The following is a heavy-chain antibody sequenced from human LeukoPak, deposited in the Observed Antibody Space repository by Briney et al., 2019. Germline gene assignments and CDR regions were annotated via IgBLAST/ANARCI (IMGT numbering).Heavy chain of an antibody. CDR1: GYTFTSYG. D-gene: IGHD3-10*01. V-gene: IGHV1-18*01. CDR2: ISAYNGNT. J-gene: IGHJ4*02. Sequence: GASVKVSCKASGYTFTSYGVSWVRQAPGQGLEWMGWISAYNGNTNYAQKLQGRVTMTTDTSTSTAYMELRSLRSDDTAVYYCARESLLWFGDSGPNDYWGQGTLVTVSS. CDR3: ARESLLWFGDSGPNDY.